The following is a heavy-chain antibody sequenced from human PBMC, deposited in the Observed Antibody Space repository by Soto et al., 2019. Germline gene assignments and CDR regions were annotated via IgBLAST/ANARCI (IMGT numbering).Heavy chain of an antibody. CDR2: IWYDGSNT. CDR3: ARGSQQLVRYYYYYGMDV. D-gene: IGHD6-13*01. J-gene: IGHJ6*02. V-gene: IGHV3-33*01. Sequence: QVQLVESGGGVVQPGRSLRLSCAASGFTFSSYGMHWVRQAPGKGLEWVAVIWYDGSNTYYADSVKGRFTIYRDNSKNTLYLQMNSLRAEDTAVYYCARGSQQLVRYYYYYGMDVWGQGTTVTVSS. CDR1: GFTFSSYG.